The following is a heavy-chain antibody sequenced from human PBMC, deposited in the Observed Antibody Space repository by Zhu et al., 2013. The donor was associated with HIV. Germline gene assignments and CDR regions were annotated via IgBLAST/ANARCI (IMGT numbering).Heavy chain of an antibody. CDR2: VYHSGTA. V-gene: IGHV4-38-2*02. Sequence: QVQLQESGPGLVKPSETLSLSCAVSGFAISSGYYWVWIRQPPGKGLEWIGSVYHSGTAYYNPSLKSRVTISLDTSKNRFFLKLSSVTAADTAMYYCARDWVGATTEPYWGQGALVTVSS. D-gene: IGHD1-26*01. CDR1: GFAISSGYY. CDR3: ARDWVGATTEPY. J-gene: IGHJ4*02.